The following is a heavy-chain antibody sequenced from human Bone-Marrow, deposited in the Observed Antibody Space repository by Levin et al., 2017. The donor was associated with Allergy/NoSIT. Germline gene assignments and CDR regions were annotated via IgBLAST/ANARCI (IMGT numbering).Heavy chain of an antibody. CDR3: ARDPFAYNFGSGSYLDY. D-gene: IGHD3-10*01. CDR1: GFAFSNYW. Sequence: LSLTCAASGFAFSNYWMHWVRQAPGKGLVWVSRINRGGLSTTSADSGRGRFTFPKATPKNTLYLQMNSLRAEDTAVYYCARDPFAYNFGSGSYLDYWGQGTLVSVSS. CDR2: INRGGLST. J-gene: IGHJ4*02. V-gene: IGHV3-74*01.